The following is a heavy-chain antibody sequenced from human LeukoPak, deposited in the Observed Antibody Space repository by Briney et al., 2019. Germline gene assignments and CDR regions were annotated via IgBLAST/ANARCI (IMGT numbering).Heavy chain of an antibody. D-gene: IGHD6-19*01. Sequence: PGGSLRLSCAASGFTFDDYAMHWVRQAPGKGLEWVSGISWNSGIMVYADSVKGRFTISRDNAEHSLYLQMNSLRAEDMALYYCAKDYRAVAGTGGAFDYWGQGTLVTVSS. CDR3: AKDYRAVAGTGGAFDY. J-gene: IGHJ4*02. V-gene: IGHV3-9*03. CDR1: GFTFDDYA. CDR2: ISWNSGIM.